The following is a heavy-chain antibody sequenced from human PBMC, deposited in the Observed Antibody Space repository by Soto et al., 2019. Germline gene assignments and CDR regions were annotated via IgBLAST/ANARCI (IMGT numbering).Heavy chain of an antibody. Sequence: QLQLQESGPGLMKPSETLSLSCTVSGGSLSSGSYYWGWIRQPPGKGLEWIGSILHTGNTYYNPSLESRVTISVDTSKDQFSLNLVSVTAADTAVYYCARHSDRPDTRENAFHIWGRGTMVTVSS. V-gene: IGHV4-39*01. CDR1: GGSLSSGSYY. D-gene: IGHD1-26*01. CDR3: ARHSDRPDTRENAFHI. J-gene: IGHJ3*02. CDR2: ILHTGNT.